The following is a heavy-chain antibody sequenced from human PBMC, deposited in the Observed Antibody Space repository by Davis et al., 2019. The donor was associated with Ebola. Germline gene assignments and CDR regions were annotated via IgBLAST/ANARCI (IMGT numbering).Heavy chain of an antibody. V-gene: IGHV1-2*02. CDR1: GYTFTGYY. CDR3: ARDRCGGDCQINYYGMDV. D-gene: IGHD2-21*02. J-gene: IGHJ6*02. Sequence: ASVKVSCKASGYTFTGYYMHWVRQAPGQGLEWMGWINPNSGGTNYAQKFQGRVTMTRDTSISTAYMELSRLRSDDTAVYYCARDRCGGDCQINYYGMDVWGQGTTVTVSS. CDR2: INPNSGGT.